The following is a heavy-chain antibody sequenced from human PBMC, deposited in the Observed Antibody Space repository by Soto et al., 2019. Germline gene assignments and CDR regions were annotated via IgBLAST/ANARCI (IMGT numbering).Heavy chain of an antibody. D-gene: IGHD6-19*01. CDR2: INAGNGNT. V-gene: IGHV1-3*01. Sequence: GASVKVSCKASVYTFTSYAIHWVRQAPGQRLEWMGWINAGNGNTKYSQKFQGRVTITRDTSASTTYMELSSLTSEDTAVYYCTRAPRGIIVAPDYWGQGTLVTVSS. CDR1: VYTFTSYA. J-gene: IGHJ4*02. CDR3: TRAPRGIIVAPDY.